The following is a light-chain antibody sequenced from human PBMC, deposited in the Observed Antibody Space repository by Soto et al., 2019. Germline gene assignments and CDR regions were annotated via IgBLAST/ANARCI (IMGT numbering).Light chain of an antibody. CDR1: QNIGGW. CDR3: QQHKSFALT. CDR2: DAS. J-gene: IGKJ4*01. Sequence: DIQMTQSPSTLSASVGDRVTITCRASQNIGGWLAWYQQKPGKAPRLLIYDASSLESGVPSRFSGSGFGTEFTLTIGSLQPDDFATYYCQQHKSFALTFGGGTKVDIK. V-gene: IGKV1-5*01.